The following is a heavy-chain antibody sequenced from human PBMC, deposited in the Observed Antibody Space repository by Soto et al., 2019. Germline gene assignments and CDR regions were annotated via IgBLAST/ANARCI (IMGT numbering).Heavy chain of an antibody. CDR2: MNPNSGNT. D-gene: IGHD1-1*01. V-gene: IGHV1-8*01. CDR1: GYTFTSYD. Sequence: QVQLVQSGAEVKKPGASVKVSCKASGYTFTSYDINWVRQATGQGLEWMGWMNPNSGNTGYAQKFLSRVTMARDTSITTAYMELSSLSSDEAAVYYCARGNSLESWGQGAVVTVSS. CDR3: ARGNSLES. J-gene: IGHJ4*02.